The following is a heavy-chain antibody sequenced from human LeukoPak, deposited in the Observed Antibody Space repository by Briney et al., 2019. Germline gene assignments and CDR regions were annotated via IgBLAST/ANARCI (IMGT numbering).Heavy chain of an antibody. CDR2: ISGGGSST. J-gene: IGHJ3*02. Sequence: SGGSLRLSCAASGFTFSSYAMSWVRQAPGKGLEWVSVISGGGSSTYHADSVKGRFTISRDNSKNTLYLQMNSLRAEDTAVYYCVKRAPDTFGGRAFEMWGEGTMVTVSS. CDR1: GFTFSSYA. V-gene: IGHV3-23*01. CDR3: VKRAPDTFGGRAFEM. D-gene: IGHD3-16*01.